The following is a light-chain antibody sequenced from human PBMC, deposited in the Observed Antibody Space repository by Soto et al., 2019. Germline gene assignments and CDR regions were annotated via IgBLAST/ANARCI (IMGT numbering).Light chain of an antibody. CDR2: DAS. CDR3: QQRTNWPPTWT. Sequence: EIVMTQSPATLSVSPGERVTLSCRARQSVSRNLAWYQQKPGQAPRLLIYDASNRATGIPARFSGSGSGTDFTLTISSLEPEDFAVYYCQQRTNWPPTWTFGQGTKVDIK. J-gene: IGKJ1*01. V-gene: IGKV3-11*01. CDR1: QSVSRN.